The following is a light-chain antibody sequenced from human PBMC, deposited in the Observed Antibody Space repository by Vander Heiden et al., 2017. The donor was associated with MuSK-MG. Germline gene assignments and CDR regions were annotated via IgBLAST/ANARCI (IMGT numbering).Light chain of an antibody. J-gene: IGKJ5*01. CDR3: QQYNKWPPIT. CDR1: QNINSN. CDR2: GAS. V-gene: IGKV3-15*01. Sequence: EIFMTQSPATLSVSPGERATLSCRASQNINSNLAWYQQKPGQAPRLLIYGASTRATGIPARFSGSGSGTEFTLTISSLQSEDFAVYYCQQYNKWPPITFGQGTRLEIK.